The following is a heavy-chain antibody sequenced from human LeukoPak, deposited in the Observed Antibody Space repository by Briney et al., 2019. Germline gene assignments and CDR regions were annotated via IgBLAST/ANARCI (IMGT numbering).Heavy chain of an antibody. CDR3: ARQGGDILTGYLDY. CDR1: GFTFSDYY. D-gene: IGHD3-9*01. J-gene: IGHJ4*02. CDR2: ISSSGTYT. Sequence: GGSLRLSCATSGFTFSDYYMSWIRQAPGKGLGWVSYISSSGTYTNSADSVKGRFTISRDYPKNSLYLQMSSLRAEDTAVYYCARQGGDILTGYLDYWGQGTLVTVSS. V-gene: IGHV3-11*03.